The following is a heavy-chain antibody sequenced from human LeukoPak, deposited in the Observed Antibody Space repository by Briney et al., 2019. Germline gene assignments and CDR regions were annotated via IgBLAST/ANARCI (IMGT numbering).Heavy chain of an antibody. CDR1: GFTFDDYA. D-gene: IGHD3-3*01. CDR3: AKGMFGVVTYDAFDI. V-gene: IGHV3-9*03. Sequence: GRSLRLSCAASGFTFDDYAMHWVRQAPGKGLEWVSGISWNSGSIGYADSVKGRFTISRDNAKNSLYLQMNSLRAEDMALYYCAKGMFGVVTYDAFDIWGQGTMVTVSS. CDR2: ISWNSGSI. J-gene: IGHJ3*02.